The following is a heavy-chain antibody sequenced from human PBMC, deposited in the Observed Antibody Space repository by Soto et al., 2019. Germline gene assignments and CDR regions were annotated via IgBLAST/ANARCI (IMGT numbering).Heavy chain of an antibody. D-gene: IGHD1-1*01. J-gene: IGHJ6*02. CDR2: VIPLVRTP. Sequence: QVQLVQSGAEMKEPGSSVKVSCKPSGGTFSSSAISWLRQAPGHGLEWMGGVIPLVRTPAYAQTFQGRVTSAADASTITAYIELSNPRSEDTAVYYCARDNDRLQIGGNYYYILDVWCPGTTITVSS. CDR3: ARDNDRLQIGGNYYYILDV. CDR1: GGTFSSSA. V-gene: IGHV1-69*12.